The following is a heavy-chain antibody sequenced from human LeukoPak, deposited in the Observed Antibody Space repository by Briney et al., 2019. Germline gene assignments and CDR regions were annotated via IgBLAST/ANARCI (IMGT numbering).Heavy chain of an antibody. Sequence: TGGSLRLSCTASGFTVSSSYMSWVRQAPGKGLEWVSVIHTGDITYYADSVKGRFTISRDNPKNSLYLQMNGLRAEDTAAYYCARGEQLLARGYYYYGMDVWGQGTTVTVSS. CDR1: GFTVSSSY. CDR3: ARGEQLLARGYYYYGMDV. V-gene: IGHV3-66*01. J-gene: IGHJ6*02. CDR2: IHTGDIT. D-gene: IGHD1-26*01.